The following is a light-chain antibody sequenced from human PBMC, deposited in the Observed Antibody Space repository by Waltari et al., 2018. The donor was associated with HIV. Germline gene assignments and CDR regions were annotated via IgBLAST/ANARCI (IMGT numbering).Light chain of an antibody. Sequence: DILLTQSPATLSVSPGVRGTLSCRASQSVGLNLAWYQQRPGQPPRLLVYGASTRASDDSTRFSASGSGTEFTLTITSVRSEDFATYFCQQYDVWPLTFGGGTNVDLK. V-gene: IGKV3-15*01. CDR3: QQYDVWPLT. CDR1: QSVGLN. CDR2: GAS. J-gene: IGKJ4*01.